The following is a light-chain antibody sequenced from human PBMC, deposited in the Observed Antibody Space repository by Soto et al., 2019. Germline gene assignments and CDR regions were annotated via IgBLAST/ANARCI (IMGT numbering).Light chain of an antibody. CDR3: SSYTSSSTLDV. CDR1: NSDGGGYNY. Sequence: QSVLTQPASVSGSPGQSITISCTGTNSDGGGYNYVSWYQQHPGKAPKIMIYDVSNRPSGVSIRFSGSKSGNTASLTISGLQAEDEADYYCSSYTSSSTLDVFGTGTKVTVL. V-gene: IGLV2-14*01. CDR2: DVS. J-gene: IGLJ1*01.